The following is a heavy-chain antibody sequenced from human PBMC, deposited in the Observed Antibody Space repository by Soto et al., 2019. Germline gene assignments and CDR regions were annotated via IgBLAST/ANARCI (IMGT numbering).Heavy chain of an antibody. J-gene: IGHJ4*02. CDR2: ISASGYST. CDR1: GFTFSDSA. D-gene: IGHD3-16*01. V-gene: IGHV3-23*01. CDR3: AKMGRDAYKPIDS. Sequence: GASVRLSCAASGFTFSDSAMGWVRQAPGKGLEWVSSISASGYSTYYADFVKGRFTISRDTSKNTLYLQTNSLRAEDTAMYYCAKMGRDAYKPIDSWGQGSLVTVSS.